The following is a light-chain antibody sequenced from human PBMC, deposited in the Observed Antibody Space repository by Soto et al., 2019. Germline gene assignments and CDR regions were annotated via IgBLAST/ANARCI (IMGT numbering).Light chain of an antibody. J-gene: IGLJ2*01. V-gene: IGLV2-8*01. CDR2: EVS. CDR1: SSDVGGYNS. Sequence: QSVLTQPPSASGSPGQSVTISCTGTSSDVGGYNSVSWYQQHPGKAPKLMIYEVSKRPLGVPDRFSGSKSGNTASLTVSAFQAEDEADYYCSSYAGSDNLIFGGGTKLTVL. CDR3: SSYAGSDNLI.